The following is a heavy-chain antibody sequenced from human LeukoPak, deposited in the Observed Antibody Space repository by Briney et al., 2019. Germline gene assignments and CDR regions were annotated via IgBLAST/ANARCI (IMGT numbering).Heavy chain of an antibody. CDR1: GASISSYY. Sequence: SETLSLTCTVAGASISSYYWSWIRQPAGKGLEWIGRIDGSGNTNYNPSLKSRISVSVDTSKNQVSLKLSYVTAADAAVYYCARDGGSGWFDYWGQGTLVTVSS. D-gene: IGHD6-19*01. J-gene: IGHJ4*02. CDR2: IDGSGNT. CDR3: ARDGGSGWFDY. V-gene: IGHV4-4*07.